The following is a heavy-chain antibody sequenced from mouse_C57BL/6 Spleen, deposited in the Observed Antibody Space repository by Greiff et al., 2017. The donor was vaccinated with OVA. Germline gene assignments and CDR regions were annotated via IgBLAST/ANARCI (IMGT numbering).Heavy chain of an antibody. CDR2: IDPETGGT. CDR3: TNYYGSSDFDY. Sequence: VQLVESGAELVRPGASVTLSCKASGYTFTDYEMHWVKQTPVHGLEWIGAIDPETGGTAYNQKFKGKAILTADKSSSTAYMELRSLTSEDSAVYYCTNYYGSSDFDYWGQGTTLTVSS. D-gene: IGHD1-1*01. CDR1: GYTFTDYE. V-gene: IGHV1-15*01. J-gene: IGHJ2*01.